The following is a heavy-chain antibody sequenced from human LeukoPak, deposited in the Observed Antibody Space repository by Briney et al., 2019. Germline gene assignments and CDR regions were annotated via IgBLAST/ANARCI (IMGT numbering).Heavy chain of an antibody. CDR2: MFHSGST. J-gene: IGHJ4*02. V-gene: IGHV4-38-2*02. Sequence: SETLSLTCTVSGYSISSGYYWGWIRQPPGKGLEWIGSMFHSGSTYYNPSLKSRVTMSVDTSKNQFSLKLSSVTAADTAVYYCARDRMAAIDYWGQGTLVTVSS. CDR1: GYSISSGYY. D-gene: IGHD2-8*01. CDR3: ARDRMAAIDY.